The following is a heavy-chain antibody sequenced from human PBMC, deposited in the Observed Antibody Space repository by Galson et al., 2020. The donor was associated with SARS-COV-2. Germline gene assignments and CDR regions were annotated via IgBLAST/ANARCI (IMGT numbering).Heavy chain of an antibody. CDR2: IYHSGST. J-gene: IGHJ4*02. CDR1: GYSISSGYF. Sequence: SETLSLTCTVSGYSISSGYFWCWIPQPPGKGLEGRGSIYHSGSTYYNPSLKSRVTISVATSKNQFSLKLSSVTAADTAVYYCATYSVVVVAPTPLRADYWGQGTLVTVSS. CDR3: ATYSVVVVAPTPLRADY. V-gene: IGHV4-38-2*02. D-gene: IGHD2-15*01.